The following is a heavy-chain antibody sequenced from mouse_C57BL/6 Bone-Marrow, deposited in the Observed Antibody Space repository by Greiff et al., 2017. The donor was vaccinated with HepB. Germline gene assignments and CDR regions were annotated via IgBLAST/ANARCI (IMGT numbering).Heavy chain of an antibody. CDR1: GYTFTDYN. V-gene: IGHV1-18*01. Sequence: LMEPGASVKIPCKASGYTFTDYNMDWVKQSHGKSLEWIGDINPNNGGTIYNQKFKGKATLTVDKSSSTAYMELRSLTSEDTAVYYCARADYGSSYFDYWGQGTTLTVSS. D-gene: IGHD1-1*01. J-gene: IGHJ2*01. CDR2: INPNNGGT. CDR3: ARADYGSSYFDY.